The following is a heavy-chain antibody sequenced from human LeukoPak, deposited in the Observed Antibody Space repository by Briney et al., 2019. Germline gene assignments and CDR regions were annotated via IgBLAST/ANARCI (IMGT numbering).Heavy chain of an antibody. CDR1: GDSVSCNSAT. CDR2: TYYRSKWHN. Sequence: SQTLSLTCAISGDSVSCNSATCNWIRQSPARGLEWLGRTYYRSKWHNNYAVSVKSRITINPDTSKNQFSLQLNSVTPEDTAVYYCARGQGGATDYWGQGTLVTVSS. V-gene: IGHV6-1*01. J-gene: IGHJ4*02. CDR3: ARGQGGATDY. D-gene: IGHD1-26*01.